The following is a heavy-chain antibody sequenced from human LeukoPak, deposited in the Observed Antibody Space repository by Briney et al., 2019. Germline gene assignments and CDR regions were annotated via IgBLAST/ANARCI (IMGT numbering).Heavy chain of an antibody. CDR2: IYTSGTT. Sequence: SETLSLTCTVSGGSISSYYWSWIRQPAGKGLEWGGRIYTSGTTHYNPSLKSRVTMSVDTSKNQFSLKLSSVTAADTAVYYCARLSTVTTSFDYWGQGTLVTVSS. CDR3: ARLSTVTTSFDY. D-gene: IGHD4-17*01. CDR1: GGSISSYY. J-gene: IGHJ4*02. V-gene: IGHV4-4*07.